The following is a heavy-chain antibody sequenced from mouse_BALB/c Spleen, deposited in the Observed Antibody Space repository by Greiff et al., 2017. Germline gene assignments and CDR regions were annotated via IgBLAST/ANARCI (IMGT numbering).Heavy chain of an antibody. V-gene: IGHV1-87*01. D-gene: IGHD1-1*01. CDR1: GYTFTSYW. CDR2: IYPGDGDT. CDR3: ARRNYGSTSDY. Sequence: QVQLKESGAELARPGASVKLSCKASGYTFTSYWMQWVKQRPGQGLEWIGAIYPGDGDTRYTQKFKGKATLTADKSSSTAYMQLSSLASEDSAVYYCARRNYGSTSDYWGQGTTLTVSS. J-gene: IGHJ2*01.